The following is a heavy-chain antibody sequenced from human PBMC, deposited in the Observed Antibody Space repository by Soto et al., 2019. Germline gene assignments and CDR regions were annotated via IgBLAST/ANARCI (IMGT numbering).Heavy chain of an antibody. Sequence: QVLLVESGGGVVQPGKSLRLSCAASGLTFSSYGMHWVRRAPGKGLEWVAVIWNDGSNKFYADSVKGRFTISRDNSKNTLYLQMDSLRAEDTAVYYCARTYSTSWANAFDVGGQGTLVTVSS. D-gene: IGHD2-2*01. V-gene: IGHV3-33*01. CDR2: IWNDGSNK. J-gene: IGHJ3*01. CDR1: GLTFSSYG. CDR3: ARTYSTSWANAFDV.